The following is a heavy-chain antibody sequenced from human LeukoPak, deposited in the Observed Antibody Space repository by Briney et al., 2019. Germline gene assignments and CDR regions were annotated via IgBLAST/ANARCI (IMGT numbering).Heavy chain of an antibody. CDR3: ARGGWLRYYYYYYGMDV. Sequence: SETLSLTCAVYGGSFSGYYWSWIRQPPGKGLEWIGEINHSGSTNYNPSLKSRVTISVDTSKSQFSLKLSSVTAADTAVYYCARGGWLRYYYYYYGMDVWGQGTTVTVSS. V-gene: IGHV4-34*01. CDR1: GGSFSGYY. CDR2: INHSGST. J-gene: IGHJ6*02. D-gene: IGHD5-12*01.